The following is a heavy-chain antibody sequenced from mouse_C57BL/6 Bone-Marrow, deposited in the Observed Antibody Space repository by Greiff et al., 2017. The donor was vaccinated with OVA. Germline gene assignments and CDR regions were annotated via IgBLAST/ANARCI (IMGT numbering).Heavy chain of an antibody. CDR2: IYPRSGNT. V-gene: IGHV1-81*01. CDR1: GYTFTSYG. CDR3: ARGWVGMDY. Sequence: VQVVESGAELARPGASVKLSCKASGYTFTSYGISWVKQRTGQGLEWIGEIYPRSGNTYYNEKFKGKATLTADKSSSTAYMELRSLTSEDSAVYFCARGWVGMDYWGQGTSVTVSS. J-gene: IGHJ4*01. D-gene: IGHD1-1*01.